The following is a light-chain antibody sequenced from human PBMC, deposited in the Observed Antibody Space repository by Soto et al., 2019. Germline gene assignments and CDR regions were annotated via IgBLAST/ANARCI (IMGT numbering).Light chain of an antibody. CDR2: SAS. J-gene: IGKJ5*01. CDR3: QQYNNWPIT. Sequence: EIVMTQSPATLSVSPGERATLSCRASQSVSSNLAWYQQKPGQAPRLLIYSASTRTTDIPARFSGSGSGTEFTLTINSLQSEDFAVYYCQQYNNWPITFGQGTRLEIK. V-gene: IGKV3-15*01. CDR1: QSVSSN.